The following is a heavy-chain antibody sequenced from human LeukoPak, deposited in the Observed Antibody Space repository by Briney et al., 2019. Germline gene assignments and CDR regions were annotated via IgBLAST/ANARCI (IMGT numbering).Heavy chain of an antibody. CDR2: IFTGGST. Sequence: SETLSLTCTVSGGSINNGNHFWTWIRQPAGKGLEWIGRIFTGGSTNYNPSLESRLTMSIDTSKNQFSLKLNSVTAADTAMYYCARHKGVGIVGAFDIWGQGTMVTVSS. V-gene: IGHV4-61*02. D-gene: IGHD1-26*01. CDR3: ARHKGVGIVGAFDI. J-gene: IGHJ3*02. CDR1: GGSINNGNHF.